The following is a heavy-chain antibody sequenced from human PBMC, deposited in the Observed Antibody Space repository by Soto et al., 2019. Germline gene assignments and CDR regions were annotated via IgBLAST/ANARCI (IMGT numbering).Heavy chain of an antibody. CDR1: GGTFGSDA. CDR2: IIPIFGTA. Sequence: EASVKVSCKASGGTFGSDAITWVRQAPGQGLEWMGGIIPIFGTANYAQKFQGRVTITADESTSTAYMELSSLRSEDTAVYYCARGAGSSWYAWFDPWGQGTLVTVSS. J-gene: IGHJ5*02. D-gene: IGHD6-13*01. V-gene: IGHV1-69*13. CDR3: ARGAGSSWYAWFDP.